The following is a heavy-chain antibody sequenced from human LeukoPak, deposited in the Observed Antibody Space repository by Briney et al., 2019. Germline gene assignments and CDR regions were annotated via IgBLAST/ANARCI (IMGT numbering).Heavy chain of an antibody. D-gene: IGHD3-3*01. CDR3: ARDYDFWSGYYRSKNWFDP. J-gene: IGHJ5*02. CDR1: GGTFSSYA. Sequence: GASVKVSCKASGGTFSSYAISWVRQAPGQGLEWMGGTIPIFGTANYAQKFQGRATITADESTSTAYMELSSLRSEDTAVYYCARDYDFWSGYYRSKNWFDPWGQGTLVTVSS. V-gene: IGHV1-69*13. CDR2: TIPIFGTA.